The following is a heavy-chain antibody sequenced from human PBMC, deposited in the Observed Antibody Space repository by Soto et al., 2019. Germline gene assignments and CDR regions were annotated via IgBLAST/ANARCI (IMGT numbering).Heavy chain of an antibody. CDR1: GYTFTSYD. D-gene: IGHD3-10*01. V-gene: IGHV1-8*01. Sequence: ASVKVSCKASGYTFTSYDINWVRQATGQGLEWMGWINPNSGNTAYAQKFQGRVTMTRNTSISTAYMELSSLRSEDTAMYYCARRPYGSGHYYYYGMDVWGQGTTVTVSS. CDR3: ARRPYGSGHYYYYGMDV. CDR2: INPNSGNT. J-gene: IGHJ6*02.